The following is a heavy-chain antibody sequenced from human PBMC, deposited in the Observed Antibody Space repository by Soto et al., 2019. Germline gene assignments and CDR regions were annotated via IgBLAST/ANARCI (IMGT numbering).Heavy chain of an antibody. CDR3: ARDRITTNYYYYGMDV. V-gene: IGHV4-31*03. CDR2: IYYSGST. J-gene: IGHJ6*02. D-gene: IGHD3-10*01. CDR1: GGSISSGGYY. Sequence: QVQLQESGPGLVKPSQTLSLTCTVSGGSISSGGYYWSWIRQHPGKGLEWIGYIYYSGSTYYNPSLESRFTISVDTSNNQYSRKLSSVTAADTAVYYCARDRITTNYYYYGMDVWGQGTTVTVSS.